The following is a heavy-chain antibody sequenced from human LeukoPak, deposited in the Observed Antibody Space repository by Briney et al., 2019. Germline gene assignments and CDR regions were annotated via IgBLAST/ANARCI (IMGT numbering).Heavy chain of an antibody. Sequence: GGSLRLSCAASGFTFSTQGMHWVRQAPGKGLGWVALIWYDGSNKYYADSVKGRFTISRDNSKNTLYLQMNSLRVEDTAVYYCARDLRKGSYFDCWGQGTLVTVSS. V-gene: IGHV3-33*01. CDR1: GFTFSTQG. CDR3: ARDLRKGSYFDC. J-gene: IGHJ4*02. D-gene: IGHD3-10*01. CDR2: IWYDGSNK.